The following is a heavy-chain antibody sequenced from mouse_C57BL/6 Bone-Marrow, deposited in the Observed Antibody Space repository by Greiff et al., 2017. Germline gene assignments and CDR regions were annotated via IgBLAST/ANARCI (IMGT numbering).Heavy chain of an antibody. V-gene: IGHV14-4*01. CDR2: IDPENGDT. J-gene: IGHJ4*01. CDR3: TMATWDYYAMDD. D-gene: IGHD2-3*01. Sequence: VQLQQSGAELVRPGASVKLSCTASGFNIKDDYMHWVKQRPEQGLEWIGWIDPENGDTEYASKFQGKATITADTSSNTAYLQLSSLTSEDTAVYFCTMATWDYYAMDDWGQGTSVTVAS. CDR1: GFNIKDDY.